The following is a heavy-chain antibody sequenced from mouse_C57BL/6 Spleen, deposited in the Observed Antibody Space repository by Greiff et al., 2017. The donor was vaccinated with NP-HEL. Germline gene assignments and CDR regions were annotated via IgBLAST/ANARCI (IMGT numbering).Heavy chain of an antibody. J-gene: IGHJ1*03. Sequence: EVQLVESGGGLVQPGGSLSLSCAASGFTFTDYYMSWVRQPPGKALEWLGFIRNKANGYTTEYSASVKGRFTISRDNSQSILYLQMNALRAEDSATYYCARSPMTTVVADWYFDVWGTGTTVTVSS. V-gene: IGHV7-3*01. CDR3: ARSPMTTVVADWYFDV. D-gene: IGHD1-1*01. CDR1: GFTFTDYY. CDR2: IRNKANGYTT.